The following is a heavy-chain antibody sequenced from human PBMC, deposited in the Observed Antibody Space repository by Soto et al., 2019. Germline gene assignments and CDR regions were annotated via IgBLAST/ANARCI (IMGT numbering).Heavy chain of an antibody. CDR2: ISGSGGST. Sequence: PGGSLRLSCPASGFTFSSYAMSWVRQAPGKGLEWVSAISGSGGSTYYADSVKGRFTISRDNSKNTLYLQMNSLRAEDTAVYYCAKAPYYDILTGYYRPDFWGQGTLVTVSS. CDR3: AKAPYYDILTGYYRPDF. CDR1: GFTFSSYA. V-gene: IGHV3-23*01. J-gene: IGHJ4*02. D-gene: IGHD3-9*01.